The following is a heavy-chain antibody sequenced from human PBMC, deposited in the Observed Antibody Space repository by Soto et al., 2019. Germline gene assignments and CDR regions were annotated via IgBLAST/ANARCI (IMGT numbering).Heavy chain of an antibody. Sequence: GVSAKVTSKDCGYHLNSYDIYWVRQATGQGLEWMGCMRPNTGDSSYAQKFQGRVTMTSDTSIPTAHMELSSLTAEDTAVYYRARYRSLDPWGQGSLVTVSS. CDR2: MRPNTGDS. CDR1: GYHLNSYD. D-gene: IGHD3-16*02. CDR3: ARYRSLDP. J-gene: IGHJ5*02. V-gene: IGHV1-8*01.